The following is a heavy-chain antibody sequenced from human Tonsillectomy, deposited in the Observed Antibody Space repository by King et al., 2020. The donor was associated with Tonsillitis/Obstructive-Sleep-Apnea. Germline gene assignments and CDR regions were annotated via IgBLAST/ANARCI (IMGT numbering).Heavy chain of an antibody. Sequence: TLKESVPTLVKPTQTLTLTCTFSVFSLSTYGVGVGWIRQPPGKSLEWLTVIFWDVIKLYSPSLKSRPTITMDTSKNQVVLTLSNMDPVDTASYFCAHRPAPLRNFDYWGQGILVTVSS. V-gene: IGHV2-5*02. CDR3: AHRPAPLRNFDY. CDR2: IFWDVIK. CDR1: VFSLSTYGVG. J-gene: IGHJ4*02.